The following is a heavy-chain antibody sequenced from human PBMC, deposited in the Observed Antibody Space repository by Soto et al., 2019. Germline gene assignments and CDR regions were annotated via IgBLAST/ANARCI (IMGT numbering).Heavy chain of an antibody. J-gene: IGHJ4*02. CDR1: GFTFSSYA. V-gene: IGHV3-30-3*01. CDR2: ISYDGSNK. CDR3: ARGTKDSKLRFLEWLPRGPFDY. D-gene: IGHD3-3*01. Sequence: QVQLVESGGGVVQPGRSLRLSCAASGFTFSSYAMHWVRQAPGKGLEWVAVISYDGSNKYYADSVKGRFTISRDNSKNTLYLQMNSLRAEDTAVYYCARGTKDSKLRFLEWLPRGPFDYWGQGTLVTVSS.